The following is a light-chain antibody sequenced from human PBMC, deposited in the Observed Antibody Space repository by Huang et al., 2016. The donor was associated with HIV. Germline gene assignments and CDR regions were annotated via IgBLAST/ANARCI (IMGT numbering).Light chain of an antibody. CDR2: DAS. V-gene: IGKV3-11*01. J-gene: IGKJ4*01. CDR1: QSVSTY. Sequence: EIVLTQSPATLSLSPEERATLSCRASQSVSTYLAWFQQKRGQAPRLLIYDASNRATGIPVRFSGSGSGTDFTLTISSLEPEDFAVYYCQQRSNWPLTFGGGTKVEIK. CDR3: QQRSNWPLT.